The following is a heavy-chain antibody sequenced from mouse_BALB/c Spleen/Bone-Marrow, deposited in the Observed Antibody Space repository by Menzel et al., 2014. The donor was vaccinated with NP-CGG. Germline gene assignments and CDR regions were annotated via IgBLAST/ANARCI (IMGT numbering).Heavy chain of an antibody. CDR3: ARGYYGSSPYFDY. Sequence: LQQSGAERMKPGASVKISCKASGYTFSSYWIEWIMQRPGHGLEWIGEILPGSNRANYNEKFKGKATFAADTSSNTAYMQLSSLTSEDSAVYYYARGYYGSSPYFDYWGQGTTLTVSS. CDR2: ILPGSNRA. J-gene: IGHJ2*01. V-gene: IGHV1-9*01. CDR1: GYTFSSYW. D-gene: IGHD1-1*01.